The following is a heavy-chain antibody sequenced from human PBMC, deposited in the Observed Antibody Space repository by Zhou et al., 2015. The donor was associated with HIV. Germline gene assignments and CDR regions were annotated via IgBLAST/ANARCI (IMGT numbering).Heavy chain of an antibody. D-gene: IGHD5-18*01. Sequence: QVQLVQSGAEVKKPGASVKVSCKASGYTFTSYYMHWVRQAPGQGLEWMGIINPSGGSTSYAQKFQGRVTMTRDTSTSTVYMELSSLRSEDTAVYYCATPSDTAMVTGAYYYYGMDVWGQGP. CDR1: GYTFTSYY. CDR3: ATPSDTAMVTGAYYYYGMDV. CDR2: INPSGGST. J-gene: IGHJ6*02. V-gene: IGHV1-46*01.